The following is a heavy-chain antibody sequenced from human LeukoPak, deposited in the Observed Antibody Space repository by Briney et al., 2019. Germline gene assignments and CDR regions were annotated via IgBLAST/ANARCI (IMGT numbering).Heavy chain of an antibody. Sequence: GGSLRLSCAASGFTFSSYAMHWVRQAPGKGLEWVAVISYDGSNKYYADSVKGRFTISRDNSKNTLYLQMNSLRAEDTAVYYCARDMSNEFVAVGYDYWGRGTLVTVSS. J-gene: IGHJ4*02. D-gene: IGHD2-21*01. CDR2: ISYDGSNK. V-gene: IGHV3-30*04. CDR1: GFTFSSYA. CDR3: ARDMSNEFVAVGYDY.